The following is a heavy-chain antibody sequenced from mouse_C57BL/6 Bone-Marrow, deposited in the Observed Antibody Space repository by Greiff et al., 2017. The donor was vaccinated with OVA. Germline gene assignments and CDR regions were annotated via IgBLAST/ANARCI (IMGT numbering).Heavy chain of an antibody. J-gene: IGHJ4*01. CDR2: INPYNGGT. V-gene: IGHV1-19*01. Sequence: VQLQQSGPVLVKPGASVKMSCKASGYTFTDYYMNWVKQSHGKSLEWIGVINPYNGGTSYNQKFKGKATLTVDKSSSTAYMELNSLTSEDSAVYYCARSLWLGYYAMDYWGQGTSVTVSS. CDR1: GYTFTDYY. CDR3: ARSLWLGYYAMDY. D-gene: IGHD2-2*01.